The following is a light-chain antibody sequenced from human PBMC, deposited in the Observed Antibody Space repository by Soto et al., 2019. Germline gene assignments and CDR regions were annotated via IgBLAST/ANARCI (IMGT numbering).Light chain of an antibody. CDR3: QPSYSSPPT. J-gene: IGKJ1*01. Sequence: DIQMTQSPSSLSASVEDRVIITCRASQSISNHLNWYQQKPGKAPKLLIFAASSLQSGVPSRFSGSRSGPDFTLTISSLQPEDFETYYCQPSYSSPPTFGQGTKVDIK. CDR1: QSISNH. CDR2: AAS. V-gene: IGKV1-39*01.